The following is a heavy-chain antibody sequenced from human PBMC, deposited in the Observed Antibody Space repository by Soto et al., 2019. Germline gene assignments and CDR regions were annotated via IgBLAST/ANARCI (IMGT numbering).Heavy chain of an antibody. CDR1: GIIFSNAW. V-gene: IGHV3-15*01. D-gene: IGHD3-22*01. J-gene: IGHJ5*01. CDR2: IKRLTDGATT. CDR3: TSDLPDNWFDP. Sequence: GSLRLSGEVSGIIFSNAWMNWVRQAPGKGLEWVARIKRLTDGATTDYAAPVRGRFTISRDDSKNVLYLQMNGLKSEDTGVYFCTSDLPDNWFDPWGRGTQVTVSS.